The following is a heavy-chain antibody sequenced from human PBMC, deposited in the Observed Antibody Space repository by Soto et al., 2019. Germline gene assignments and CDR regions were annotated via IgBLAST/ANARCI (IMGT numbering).Heavy chain of an antibody. CDR3: AREARGSFDWPNAPNGAFDI. D-gene: IGHD3-9*01. J-gene: IGHJ3*02. CDR2: INPSGGST. V-gene: IGHV1-46*01. Sequence: QVQLVQSGAEVKKPGASVKVSCKASGYTFTSYYMHWVRQAPGQGLEWMGIINPSGGSTSYAQKCLGRVTMTRDTSTSTVYMELSSLRSEDTAVYYCAREARGSFDWPNAPNGAFDIWGQGTMVTVSS. CDR1: GYTFTSYY.